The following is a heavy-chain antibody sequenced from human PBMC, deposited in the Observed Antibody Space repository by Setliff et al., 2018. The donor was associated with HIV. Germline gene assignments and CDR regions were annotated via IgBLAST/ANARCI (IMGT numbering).Heavy chain of an antibody. CDR1: GFTFSSYS. Sequence: GGSLRLSCAASGFTFSSYSMNWVRQSPGKGLEWVSYISGSGSGVDYADSVKGRFTVSRDNARSSLYLQLNSLRTEDTAVYYCAKNARDYYYYYMDVWGKGTTVTVSS. CDR3: AKNARDYYYYYMDV. V-gene: IGHV3-48*01. J-gene: IGHJ6*03. CDR2: ISGSGSGV.